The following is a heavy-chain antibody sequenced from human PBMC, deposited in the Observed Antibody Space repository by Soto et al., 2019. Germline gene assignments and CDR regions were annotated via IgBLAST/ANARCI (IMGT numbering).Heavy chain of an antibody. D-gene: IGHD2-2*01. Sequence: EVQLVESGGGLVKPGGSLRLSCAASGFIFSTYSMNWVRQAPGKGLEWVSSISSSSGYIRYADSVRGRFTISRDNAKNSLYLQMNSVRAEDTAVYYCVRAMGSSSSKDDYWGQGTLVTVSS. CDR3: VRAMGSSSSKDDY. CDR2: ISSSSGYI. J-gene: IGHJ4*02. V-gene: IGHV3-21*01. CDR1: GFIFSTYS.